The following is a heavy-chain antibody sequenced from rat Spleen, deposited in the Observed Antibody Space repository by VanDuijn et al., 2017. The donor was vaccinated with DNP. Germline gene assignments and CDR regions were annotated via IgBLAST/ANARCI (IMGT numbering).Heavy chain of an antibody. CDR3: ARRKNYGLSYYFDY. CDR1: GFTFSDYY. CDR2: FSIGGGNT. Sequence: EVQLVESGGGLVQPGRSLKLSCAASGFTFSDYYMAWVRQAPKKGLEWVASFSIGGGNTYYRDSVKGRFTVSRDNAKSSLYLQMDSLRSEDTATYYCARRKNYGLSYYFDYWGQGVMVTVSS. D-gene: IGHD1-6*01. V-gene: IGHV5-25*01. J-gene: IGHJ2*01.